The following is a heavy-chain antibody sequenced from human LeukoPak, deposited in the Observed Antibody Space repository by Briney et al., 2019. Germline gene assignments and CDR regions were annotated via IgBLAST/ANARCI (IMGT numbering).Heavy chain of an antibody. CDR1: GNYW. V-gene: IGHV3-74*01. CDR2: INSDGSWT. CDR3: VSFYETY. Sequence: PGGSLRLSCAASGNYWMYWVRQAPGKGLVWVSHINSDGSWTSYANSVKGRFTISKDNAKNTVYLQMNSLRAEDTAVYYFVSFYETYWGRGTLVTVSS. J-gene: IGHJ4*02. D-gene: IGHD2/OR15-2a*01.